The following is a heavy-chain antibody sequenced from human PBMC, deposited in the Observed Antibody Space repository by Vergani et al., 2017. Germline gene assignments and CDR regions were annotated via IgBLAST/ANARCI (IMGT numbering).Heavy chain of an antibody. CDR1: GFTFSSYS. CDR2: ISSSSSYI. V-gene: IGHV3-21*01. CDR3: ASLLVGLFDY. Sequence: EVQLVESGGGLVKPGGSLRLSCAASGFTFSSYSMNWVRQAPGKGLEWVSSISSSSSYIYYADSVKGRFTITRDNAKNSQYLQMNSLRAEDTAVYYCASLLVGLFDYWGQGTLVTVSS. J-gene: IGHJ4*02. D-gene: IGHD3/OR15-3a*01.